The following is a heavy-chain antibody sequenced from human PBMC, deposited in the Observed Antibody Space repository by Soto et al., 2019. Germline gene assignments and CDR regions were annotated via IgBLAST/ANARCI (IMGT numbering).Heavy chain of an antibody. V-gene: IGHV5-51*01. CDR3: ARLQRYFDHSSYMDV. Sequence: GESLKISCKGSGYSFTSYWIGWVRQMPGKGLEWMGIIYPGDSATRYSPSFQGQVTIPADKSISTAYLQWSGLKASDTAMYYCARLQRYFDHSSYMDVWGKGTTVTVSS. CDR2: IYPGDSAT. CDR1: GYSFTSYW. D-gene: IGHD3-9*01. J-gene: IGHJ6*03.